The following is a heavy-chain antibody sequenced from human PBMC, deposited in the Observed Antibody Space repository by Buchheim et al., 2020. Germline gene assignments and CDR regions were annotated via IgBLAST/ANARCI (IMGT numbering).Heavy chain of an antibody. Sequence: QVQLQQWGAGLLKPSETLSLTCAVYGGSFSGYYWSWIRQPPGKGLEWIGEINHSGSTNYNPSLKSRVTISVDTSQNQFSLKLSSVTAADTAVYYCARGGFGVRLWFDPWGQGTL. CDR2: INHSGST. CDR1: GGSFSGYY. J-gene: IGHJ5*02. V-gene: IGHV4-34*01. D-gene: IGHD3-3*01. CDR3: ARGGFGVRLWFDP.